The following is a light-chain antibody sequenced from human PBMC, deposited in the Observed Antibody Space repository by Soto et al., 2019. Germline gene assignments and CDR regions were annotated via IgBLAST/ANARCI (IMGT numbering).Light chain of an antibody. J-gene: IGLJ2*01. CDR3: LSFDSSLSVV. CDR2: GNT. V-gene: IGLV1-40*01. Sequence: QSVLTQPPSVSGAPGQRVTISCTGRSSNIGAGYDVHWYQQLPGRAPKLLIYGNTHRPSGVPDRFSGSKSGTSASLAITGLQAEDEADYYCLSFDSSLSVVFGGGTKLTVL. CDR1: SSNIGAGYD.